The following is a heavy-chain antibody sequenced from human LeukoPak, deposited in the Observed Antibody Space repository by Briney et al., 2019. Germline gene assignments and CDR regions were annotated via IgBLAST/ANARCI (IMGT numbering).Heavy chain of an antibody. CDR3: ARISGRITMIVGGAFDI. D-gene: IGHD3-22*01. CDR1: GFTFSDYY. J-gene: IGHJ3*02. CDR2: ISSSSSYT. Sequence: PGGSLRLSCAASGFTFSDYYMSRIRQAPGKGLEWVSYISSSSSYTNYADSVKGRFTISRDNAKNSLYLQMNSLRAEDTAVYYCARISGRITMIVGGAFDIWGQGTMVTVSS. V-gene: IGHV3-11*06.